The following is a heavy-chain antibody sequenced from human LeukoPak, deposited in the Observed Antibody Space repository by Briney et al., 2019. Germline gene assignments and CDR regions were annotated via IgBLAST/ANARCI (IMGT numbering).Heavy chain of an antibody. CDR1: GFTFSSYS. Sequence: GGSLRLPCAASGFTFSSYSMNWVRQAPGKGLEWVSVIYSGGDTYYADSVKGRFTISRDNSKSTLYLQMNSLRAEDTAVYHCAKKSGDHFHFDFWGQGTLVTVSS. V-gene: IGHV3-53*01. D-gene: IGHD2-21*01. CDR3: AKKSGDHFHFDF. CDR2: IYSGGDT. J-gene: IGHJ4*02.